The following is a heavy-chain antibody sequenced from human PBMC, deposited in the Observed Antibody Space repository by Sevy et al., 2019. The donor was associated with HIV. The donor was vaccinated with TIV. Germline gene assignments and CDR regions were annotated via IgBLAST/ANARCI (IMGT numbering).Heavy chain of an antibody. D-gene: IGHD2-2*01. V-gene: IGHV3-7*03. CDR1: GFSFSNYW. CDR3: ARDCSSASCLWGLDV. CDR2: RKRDGSER. Sequence: GGSLRLSCAASGFSFSNYWMSWVRQAPGKGLERVANRKRDGSERYYVASVKGRFTIYSDNAKTSLYLQMHSLRAEDRAVYYCARDCSSASCLWGLDVWGQGTTVTVSS. J-gene: IGHJ6*02.